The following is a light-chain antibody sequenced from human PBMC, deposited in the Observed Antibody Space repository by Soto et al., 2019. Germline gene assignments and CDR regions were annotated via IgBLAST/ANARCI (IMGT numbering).Light chain of an antibody. CDR3: QSLNSFPLT. J-gene: IGKJ4*01. Sequence: DFQQTMKASALAASDRARVAITCRASQSISSYLNWYQQKPGKAPKLLIYLASTLQGGVPSRFSGSGSGTDFTLTISSLQPEDVATYDCQSLNSFPLTVGGGTKVDIK. CDR2: LAS. V-gene: IGKV1-39*01. CDR1: QSISSY.